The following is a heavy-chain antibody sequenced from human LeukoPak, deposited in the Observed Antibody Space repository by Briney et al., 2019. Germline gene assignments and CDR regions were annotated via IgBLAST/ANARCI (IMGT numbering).Heavy chain of an antibody. CDR2: INPSGGNT. CDR3: ARDQGYDSSGYYYYQFDY. Sequence: ASVKVSCKASGYTFTSYYLQWVRQAPGQGLEWMGIINPSGGNTSYAQKFQGRVTMTRDMSTSTVYIELSSLRSEDTAVYYCARDQGYDSSGYYYYQFDYWGQGTLVTVSS. V-gene: IGHV1-46*01. D-gene: IGHD3-22*01. CDR1: GYTFTSYY. J-gene: IGHJ4*02.